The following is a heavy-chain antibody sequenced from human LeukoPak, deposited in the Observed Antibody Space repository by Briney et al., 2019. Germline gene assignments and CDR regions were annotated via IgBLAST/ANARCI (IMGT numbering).Heavy chain of an antibody. CDR3: ARDKRYSSSWFPCDY. CDR1: GFTFSSYE. D-gene: IGHD6-13*01. CDR2: ISSSGSTI. Sequence: GGSLRLSCAASGFTFSSYEMNWVRQAPGKGLEWVAYISSSGSTIYYADSVKGRFTISRDNAKNSLYLQMNSLTAEDTAVYYCARDKRYSSSWFPCDYWGQGTLVTVSS. J-gene: IGHJ4*02. V-gene: IGHV3-48*03.